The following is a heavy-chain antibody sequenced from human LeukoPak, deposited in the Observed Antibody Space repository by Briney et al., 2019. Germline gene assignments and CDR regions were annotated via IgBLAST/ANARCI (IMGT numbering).Heavy chain of an antibody. CDR2: IYYSGST. CDR3: ATGPNGQREFFNY. V-gene: IGHV4-59*06. CDR1: GGSINNYF. D-gene: IGHD3-10*01. Sequence: SETLSLTCTVSGGSINNYFWSWIRQPPGKGLEWIGYIYYSGSTYYNPSLKSRVTISVDTSKNQFSLKLSSVTAADTAVYYCATGPNGQREFFNYWGQGTLVTVSS. J-gene: IGHJ4*02.